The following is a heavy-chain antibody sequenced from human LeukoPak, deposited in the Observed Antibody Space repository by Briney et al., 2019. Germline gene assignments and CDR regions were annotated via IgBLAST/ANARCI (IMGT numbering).Heavy chain of an antibody. CDR1: GGTFSSYA. D-gene: IGHD2-15*01. CDR2: IIPILGIA. J-gene: IGHJ3*02. CDR3: ARMSSGGPDNTFDI. V-gene: IGHV1-69*04. Sequence: ASVKVSCKASGGTFSSYAISWVRQAPGQGLEWMGRIIPILGIANYAQKFQGRVTITADKSTSTAYMELSSLRSEDTAVYYCARMSSGGPDNTFDIWGQGTMVTVSS.